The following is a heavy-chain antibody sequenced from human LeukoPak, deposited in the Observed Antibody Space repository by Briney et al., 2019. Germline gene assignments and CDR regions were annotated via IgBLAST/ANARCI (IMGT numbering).Heavy chain of an antibody. V-gene: IGHV4-4*07. J-gene: IGHJ4*02. CDR1: GGSITSYY. CDR3: ARGGSSGYYYG. D-gene: IGHD3-22*01. Sequence: SETLSLTCTVSGGSITSYYWSWIRQPAGKGLEWIGRLYTSGSTNYNPSLKSRVTMSVDTSKNQFSLKLTSMTAADTAVYYCARGGSSGYYYGWGQGTLVTVSS. CDR2: LYTSGST.